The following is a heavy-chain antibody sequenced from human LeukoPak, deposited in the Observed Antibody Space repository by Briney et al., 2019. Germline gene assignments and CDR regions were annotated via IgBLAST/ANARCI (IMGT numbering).Heavy chain of an antibody. CDR3: TTGGSWYDPGH. V-gene: IGHV3-15*01. CDR2: IKSKTDGGTA. Sequence: PGGTLRLSCVGSGFTFSSYGMSRVRQAPGKGLEWVGRIKSKTDGGTADYVAPVKGRFTISRDDAKNTVYLEMNSLKIEDTAVYFCTTGGSWYDPGHWGQGTLVTVSS. D-gene: IGHD6-13*01. J-gene: IGHJ4*02. CDR1: GFTFSSYG.